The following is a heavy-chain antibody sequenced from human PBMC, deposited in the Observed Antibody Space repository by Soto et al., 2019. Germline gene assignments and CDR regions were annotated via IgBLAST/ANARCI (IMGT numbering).Heavy chain of an antibody. J-gene: IGHJ3*02. V-gene: IGHV4-39*01. Sequence: SETLSLTCTVSGGSISSSSYYWGWIRQPPGKGLEWIGSIYYSGSTYYNPSLKSRVTISVDTSKNQFSLKLSSVTAADTAVYYCAGPQWLLSRGAFDIWGQGTMVTVSS. D-gene: IGHD6-19*01. CDR1: GGSISSSSYY. CDR2: IYYSGST. CDR3: AGPQWLLSRGAFDI.